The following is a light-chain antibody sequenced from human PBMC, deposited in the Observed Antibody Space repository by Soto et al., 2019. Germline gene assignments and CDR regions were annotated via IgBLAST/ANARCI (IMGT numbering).Light chain of an antibody. CDR2: KAS. V-gene: IGKV1-5*03. Sequence: DIQMTQSPSTLSASVGDRVTITCRASQSIRSWVAWYQQKPGKAPKRLIYKASSLESGVPSRFSGSGSGTEFTLTISSLQPDDFATYFCQQYNSYSPYTFGQGTKLEIQ. J-gene: IGKJ2*01. CDR3: QQYNSYSPYT. CDR1: QSIRSW.